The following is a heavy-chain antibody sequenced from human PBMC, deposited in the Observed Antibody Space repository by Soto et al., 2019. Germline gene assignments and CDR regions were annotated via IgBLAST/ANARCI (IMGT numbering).Heavy chain of an antibody. CDR2: ISYDGSNK. CDR3: AKDHGDFDY. Sequence: QVQLVESGGGVVQPGRSLRLSCAASGFTFSSYGMHWVRQAPGKGLEWVAVISYDGSNKYYADSVKGRFTISRDNSKNTLYLQMNRLRAEDTAVYYCAKDHGDFDYWGQGTLVTVSS. J-gene: IGHJ4*02. V-gene: IGHV3-30*18. CDR1: GFTFSSYG. D-gene: IGHD3-16*01.